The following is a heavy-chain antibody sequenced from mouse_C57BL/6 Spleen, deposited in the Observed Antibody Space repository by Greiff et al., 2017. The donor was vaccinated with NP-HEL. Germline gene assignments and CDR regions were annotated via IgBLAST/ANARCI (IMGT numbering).Heavy chain of an antibody. V-gene: IGHV2-2*01. CDR1: GFSLTSYG. J-gene: IGHJ4*01. CDR3: ARPSNYYGSSFYAMDY. Sequence: VMLVESGPGLVQPSQSLSITCTVSGFSLTSYGVHWVRQSPGKGLEWLGVIWSGGSTDYNAAFISRLSISKDNSKSQVFFKMNSLQADDTAIYYCARPSNYYGSSFYAMDYWGQGTSVTVSS. CDR2: IWSGGST. D-gene: IGHD1-1*01.